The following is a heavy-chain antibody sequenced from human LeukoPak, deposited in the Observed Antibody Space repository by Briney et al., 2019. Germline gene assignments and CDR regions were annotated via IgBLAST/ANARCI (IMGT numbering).Heavy chain of an antibody. CDR3: ARDGDRHSYGTNPPYYYYYMDV. CDR1: GGSISSYY. D-gene: IGHD5-18*01. Sequence: SETLSLTCTVSGGSISSYYWSWIRQPAGKGLEWIGRIYTSGSTNYNPSLKSQVTMSVDTSKNQFSLKLSSVTAAGTAVYYCARDGDRHSYGTNPPYYYYYMDVWGKGTTVTVSS. V-gene: IGHV4-4*07. CDR2: IYTSGST. J-gene: IGHJ6*03.